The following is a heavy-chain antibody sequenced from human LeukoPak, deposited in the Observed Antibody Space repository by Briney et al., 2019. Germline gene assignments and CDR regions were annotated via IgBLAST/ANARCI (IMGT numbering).Heavy chain of an antibody. D-gene: IGHD3/OR15-3a*01. CDR2: MSGDGGRS. CDR3: AKDVDAPYYYGMDV. J-gene: IGHJ6*02. V-gene: IGHV3-43*02. Sequence: GGSLRLSCAASGFTFHEYDMHWVRQAPGKGLEWVSHMSGDGGRSYYVDSVKGRFTTSRNNSKNSLYLQMNSLRTEDTALYYCAKDVDAPYYYGMDVWGQGTTVTVSS. CDR1: GFTFHEYD.